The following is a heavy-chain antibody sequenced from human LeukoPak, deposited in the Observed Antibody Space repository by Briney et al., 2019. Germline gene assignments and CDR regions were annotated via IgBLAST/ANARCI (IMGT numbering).Heavy chain of an antibody. Sequence: SETLSLACTVSGGSIRTYYWSWIRQPPGKGLEWIGYIYYSGNSNYNPSLKSRVTISVDTSKNQFSLKLSSVTAADTAVYYCARSITYGDYEGYAFDIWGQGTMVTVSS. CDR1: GGSIRTYY. CDR2: IYYSGNS. D-gene: IGHD4-17*01. CDR3: ARSITYGDYEGYAFDI. V-gene: IGHV4-59*01. J-gene: IGHJ3*02.